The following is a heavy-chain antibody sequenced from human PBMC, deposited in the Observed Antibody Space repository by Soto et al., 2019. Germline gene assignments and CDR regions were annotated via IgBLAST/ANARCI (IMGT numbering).Heavy chain of an antibody. Sequence: PSQTLSLTCAISGDSVSSNSAAWNWIRQSPSRGLEWLGRTYYRSKWYNDYAVSVKSRITINPDTSKNQFSLKLSSVTAADTALYYCARMASNQDYYYDMDVWGQGTTVTVSS. J-gene: IGHJ6*02. CDR3: ARMASNQDYYYDMDV. CDR2: TYYRSKWYN. V-gene: IGHV6-1*01. CDR1: GDSVSSNSAA.